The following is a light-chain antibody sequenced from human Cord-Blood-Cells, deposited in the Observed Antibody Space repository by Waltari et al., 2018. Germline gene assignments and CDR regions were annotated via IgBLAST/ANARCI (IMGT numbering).Light chain of an antibody. V-gene: IGKV1-33*01. CDR1: QDISNY. CDR2: DAS. J-gene: IGKJ4*01. Sequence: DIQMTQSPSSLSASVGDRVTITRQASQDISNYLNWYQQKPGKAPKLLIYDASNFETGVPSRFSGSGSGTDFTFTISSLQAEDIATYYCQQYDNLPTFGGGTKVEIK. CDR3: QQYDNLPT.